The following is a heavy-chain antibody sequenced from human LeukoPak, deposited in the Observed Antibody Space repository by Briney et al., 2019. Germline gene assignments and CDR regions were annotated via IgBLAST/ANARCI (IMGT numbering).Heavy chain of an antibody. D-gene: IGHD2-8*01. CDR1: GFIFANDW. Sequence: SGGSLRLSCGASGFIFANDWMSWVRQAPGKGLEWVGRIRNKRDGGTAYYAAPVKGRITISRDDSTNTLYLQINSLKTEDTGIYFCTRLNARDASDAWGQGTMVTVSS. V-gene: IGHV3-15*01. CDR2: IRNKRDGGTA. J-gene: IGHJ3*01. CDR3: TRLNARDASDA.